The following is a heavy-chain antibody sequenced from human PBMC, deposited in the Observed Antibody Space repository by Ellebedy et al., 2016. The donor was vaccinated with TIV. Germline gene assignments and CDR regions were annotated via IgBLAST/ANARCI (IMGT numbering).Heavy chain of an antibody. V-gene: IGHV3-23*01. J-gene: IGHJ4*02. D-gene: IGHD3-10*01. Sequence: GESLKISCAASGFTFNNYAMSWVRQAPGKGLQWVASISSSGQTTYYADSVKGRFTFSRDNSRNTVSLQMSGLRAEDTAIYYCVRSGHSDGYFDYWGQGTLVTVSS. CDR2: ISSSGQTT. CDR1: GFTFNNYA. CDR3: VRSGHSDGYFDY.